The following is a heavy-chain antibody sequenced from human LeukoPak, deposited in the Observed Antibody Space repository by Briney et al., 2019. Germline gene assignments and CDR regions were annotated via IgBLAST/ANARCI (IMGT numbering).Heavy chain of an antibody. CDR2: INHSGST. CDR3: ARKPLGARKPPRPTYYFDY. J-gene: IGHJ4*02. D-gene: IGHD1-26*01. CDR1: GGPFSGYY. Sequence: KPSETLSLTCAVYGGPFSGYYWSWIRQPPGKGLEWIGEINHSGSTNYNPSLKSRVTISVDTSKNQFSLKLSSVTAADTAVYYCARKPLGARKPPRPTYYFDYWGQGTLVTVSS. V-gene: IGHV4-34*01.